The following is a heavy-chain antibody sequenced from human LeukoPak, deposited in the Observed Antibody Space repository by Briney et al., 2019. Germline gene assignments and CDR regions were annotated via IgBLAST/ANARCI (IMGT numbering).Heavy chain of an antibody. J-gene: IGHJ5*02. V-gene: IGHV1-2*02. D-gene: IGHD6-19*01. CDR1: GYTFTGYY. CDR2: INPNSGGT. CDR3: AKDSKQWLVRRWFDP. Sequence: ASVKVSCKASGYTFTGYYMHWVRQAPGQGLEWMGWINPNSGGTNYAQKFQGRVTMTRDTSISTAYMELSRLRSDDTAVYYCAKDSKQWLVRRWFDPWGQGTLVTVSS.